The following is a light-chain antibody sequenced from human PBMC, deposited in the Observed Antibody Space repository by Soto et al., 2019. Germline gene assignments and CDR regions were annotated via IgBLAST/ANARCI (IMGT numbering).Light chain of an antibody. Sequence: QSALTQPRSVSGSPGQSVTISCTGTNSDIGGYNYVSWYQQHPGKAPKVMIYDVNRRPSGVPDRFSGSKSGNTASLTISGIQSDDEADYYCCSYAGRYNFWVFGGGTKLTVL. V-gene: IGLV2-11*01. CDR2: DVN. CDR3: CSYAGRYNFWV. J-gene: IGLJ3*02. CDR1: NSDIGGYNY.